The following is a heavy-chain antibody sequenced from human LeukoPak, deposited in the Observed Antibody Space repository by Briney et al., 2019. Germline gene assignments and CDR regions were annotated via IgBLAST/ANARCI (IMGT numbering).Heavy chain of an antibody. CDR1: GFTFSSYS. D-gene: IGHD6-6*01. CDR2: IRYDGSNE. Sequence: GGSLRLSCAASGFTFSSYSMNWVRQAPGKGLEWVTFIRYDGSNEYYTDSLKGRFTISRDNSKNTVYLQMNSLRVEDTAMYHCAKDHSSSPWALDYWGQGTLVTVSS. V-gene: IGHV3-30*02. CDR3: AKDHSSSPWALDY. J-gene: IGHJ4*02.